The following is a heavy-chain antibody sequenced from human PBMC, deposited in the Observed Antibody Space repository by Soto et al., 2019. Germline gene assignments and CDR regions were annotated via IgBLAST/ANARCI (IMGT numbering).Heavy chain of an antibody. CDR2: VYWDDDK. Sequence: QITLKESGPMLVKPTQALTLTCTCSGFSLTTSGVGVGWIRQPPGKALEWLALVYWDDDKRYSPSLTNRLTLSRDTSKNQVVLTLTNVDPTDIGTYFCAHKGGFGYPESWGQGIMVTVSS. CDR3: AHKGGFGYPES. V-gene: IGHV2-5*02. D-gene: IGHD5-18*01. CDR1: GFSLTTSGVG. J-gene: IGHJ5*02.